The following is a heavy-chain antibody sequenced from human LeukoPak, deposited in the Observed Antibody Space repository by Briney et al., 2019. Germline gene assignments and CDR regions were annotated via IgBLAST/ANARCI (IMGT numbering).Heavy chain of an antibody. CDR2: NTRT. V-gene: IGHV3-23*01. J-gene: IGHJ3*02. D-gene: IGHD3-10*01. Sequence: GGSLRLSCAASGFTFSTNPMSWVRQAPGKGLEWVSANTRTDYADAVKGRFTISRDNSKNTVFLQMNSLRAEDTAVYYCVKEHVDRAFTRSFEIWGQGTVVNVSS. CDR3: VKEHVDRAFTRSFEI. CDR1: GFTFSTNP.